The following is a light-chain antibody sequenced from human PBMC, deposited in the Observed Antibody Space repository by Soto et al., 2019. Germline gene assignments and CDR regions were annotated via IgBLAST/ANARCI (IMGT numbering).Light chain of an antibody. CDR2: GAS. J-gene: IGKJ4*01. CDR3: QQLRMYPST. CDR1: QSVSSD. Sequence: ETVITQSPATRSVSPFERATLSCVASQSVSSDLAWYHQKPGQAPRLLIHGASTRATGIPARFSGSGSGTDFALTITSLQAEDFATYYCQQLRMYPSTFGGGTKVDIK. V-gene: IGKV3-15*01.